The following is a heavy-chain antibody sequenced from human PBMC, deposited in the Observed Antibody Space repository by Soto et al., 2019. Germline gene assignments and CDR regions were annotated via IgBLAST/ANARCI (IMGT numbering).Heavy chain of an antibody. V-gene: IGHV3-33*01. CDR2: IWNDGSNK. J-gene: IGHJ6*02. CDR1: GFTFSTYG. Sequence: PGGSLRLSCAASGFTFSTYGMHWVRQAPGKGLEWVAVIWNDGSNKYYADSVMGRFTVSRDISKNTLYLQMNSLSAEDTAVYYCARDVGYHQYTMDVWGQGTTVTVSS. D-gene: IGHD2-2*01. CDR3: ARDVGYHQYTMDV.